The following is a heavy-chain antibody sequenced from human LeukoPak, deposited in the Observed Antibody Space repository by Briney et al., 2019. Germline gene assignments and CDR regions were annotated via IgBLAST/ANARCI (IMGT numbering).Heavy chain of an antibody. CDR3: AKDHGVMIRGVFHF. J-gene: IGHJ4*02. Sequence: GGSLRLSCAASGFTFSSYAMGWVRQAPGKGLEWVSAISGSGGSTYYADSVKGRFIISRDNSKNTLYLQMNSLRAEDTAVFYCAKDHGVMIRGVFHFWGQGTLVTVSS. CDR1: GFTFSSYA. D-gene: IGHD3-10*01. CDR2: ISGSGGST. V-gene: IGHV3-23*01.